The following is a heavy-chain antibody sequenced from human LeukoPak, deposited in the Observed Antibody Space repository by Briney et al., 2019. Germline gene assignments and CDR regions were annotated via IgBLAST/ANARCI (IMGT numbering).Heavy chain of an antibody. CDR2: IFHSGVT. D-gene: IGHD6-13*01. CDR1: GGSISSGSYY. Sequence: PSETLSLTCNVSGGSISSGSYYWTWIRQPPGKGLEWIGYIFHSGVTHYSPSLKSRVTMSVDTSKNQFSLRLSSVTAADTAVYYCARDGVKSWYGPLALDLWGQGTLVTVSS. J-gene: IGHJ3*01. CDR3: ARDGVKSWYGPLALDL. V-gene: IGHV4-30-2*01.